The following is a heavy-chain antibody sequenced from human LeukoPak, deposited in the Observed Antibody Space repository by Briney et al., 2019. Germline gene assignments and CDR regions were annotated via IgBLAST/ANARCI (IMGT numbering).Heavy chain of an antibody. V-gene: IGHV4-34*01. D-gene: IGHD5-12*01. CDR2: INHSGST. CDR3: ARASLSGYDQFYGY. Sequence: SETLSLTCAVYGGSFSGYYWSWIRQPPGKGLEWIGEINHSGSTNYNPSLKSRVTISVDTSKNQFSLKLSSVTAADTAVYYCARASLSGYDQFYGYWGQGTLVTVSS. J-gene: IGHJ4*02. CDR1: GGSFSGYY.